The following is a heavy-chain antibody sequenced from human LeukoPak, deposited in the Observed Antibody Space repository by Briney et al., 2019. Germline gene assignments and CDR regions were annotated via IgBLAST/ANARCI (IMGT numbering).Heavy chain of an antibody. D-gene: IGHD6-19*01. CDR3: ARQDELYSSGWGGRYFDY. J-gene: IGHJ4*02. Sequence: GASVKVSCKASGYTFTSYYMHWVRQAPGQGLEWMGIINPSGGSTSYAQKFQGRVTMTRDTSTSTVYMELSSLRSEDTAVYYCARQDELYSSGWGGRYFDYWGQGTLVTVSS. CDR1: GYTFTSYY. CDR2: INPSGGST. V-gene: IGHV1-46*01.